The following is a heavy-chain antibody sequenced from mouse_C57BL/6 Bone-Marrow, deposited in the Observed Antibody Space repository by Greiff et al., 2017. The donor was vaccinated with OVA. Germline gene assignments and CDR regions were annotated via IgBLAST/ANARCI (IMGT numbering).Heavy chain of an antibody. CDR3: ARGRTY. V-gene: IGHV14-2*01. J-gene: IGHJ2*01. CDR1: GFNIKDYY. CDR2: IDTEDGET. Sequence: EVQLQQSGAELVKPGASVKLSCTASGFNIKDYYMPWVKQRTEQGLEWIGRIDTEDGETKYAQKFQGKATITADPSSNTAYLQLSSLTSEDTAVYYGARGRTYWGQGTTLTVTS.